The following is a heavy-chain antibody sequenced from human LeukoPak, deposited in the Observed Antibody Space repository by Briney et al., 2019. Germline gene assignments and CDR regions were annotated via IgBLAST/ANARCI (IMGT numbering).Heavy chain of an antibody. Sequence: QSGGSLRLSCAASGFTFSSYWMHWVRQAPGKGLVWVSRINSDGSSTSYADSVKGRFTISRDNAKNTLYLQMNSLRAEDTAVYYCARVPIAAAGLPWFDPWGQGTLVTVSS. D-gene: IGHD6-13*01. J-gene: IGHJ5*02. CDR2: INSDGSST. V-gene: IGHV3-74*01. CDR3: ARVPIAAAGLPWFDP. CDR1: GFTFSSYW.